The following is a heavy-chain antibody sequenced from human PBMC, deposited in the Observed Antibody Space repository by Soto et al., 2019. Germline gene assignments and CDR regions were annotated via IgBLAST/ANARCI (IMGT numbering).Heavy chain of an antibody. Sequence: EVQLVESGGGLVKPGGSLRVSCAASGFTFSKAWINWVRQAPGKGLEWVGRIKSKTNGGTTDFAAHVRDRVAISRDDSKNIVYLQRHSMSIEDTAVYYCTTASYSTMITVRFYYWCHGTLVTVSS. D-gene: IGHD3-22*01. CDR1: GFTFSKAW. J-gene: IGHJ4*01. CDR2: IKSKTNGGTT. CDR3: TTASYSTMITVRFYY. V-gene: IGHV3-15*07.